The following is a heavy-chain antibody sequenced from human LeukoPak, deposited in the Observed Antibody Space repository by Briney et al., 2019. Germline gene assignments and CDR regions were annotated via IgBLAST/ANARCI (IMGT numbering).Heavy chain of an antibody. D-gene: IGHD5-12*01. J-gene: IGHJ4*02. CDR2: IYHSGST. V-gene: IGHV4-30-2*01. CDR1: GGSISSGGYP. Sequence: SPTLSLTCAVSGGSISSGGYPWSWIRQPPGKGLEWIGYIYHSGSTYYNPSLKSRVTISVDRSKNQFSLKLGSVTAADTAVYYCARVRSGYDRYFDYWGQGTLVTVSS. CDR3: ARVRSGYDRYFDY.